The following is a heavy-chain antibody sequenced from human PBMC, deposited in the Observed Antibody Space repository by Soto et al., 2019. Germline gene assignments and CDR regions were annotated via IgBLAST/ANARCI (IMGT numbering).Heavy chain of an antibody. CDR3: ARDELGYCSGGSCYSDAFDI. J-gene: IGHJ3*02. Sequence: GGSLRLSCAASGFTFSSDSMNWVRQAPGKGLEWVSSISSSSSYIYYADSVKGRFTISRDNAKNSLYLQMNSLRAEDTAVYYCARDELGYCSGGSCYSDAFDIWGQGTMVTVSS. D-gene: IGHD2-15*01. CDR1: GFTFSSDS. V-gene: IGHV3-21*01. CDR2: ISSSSSYI.